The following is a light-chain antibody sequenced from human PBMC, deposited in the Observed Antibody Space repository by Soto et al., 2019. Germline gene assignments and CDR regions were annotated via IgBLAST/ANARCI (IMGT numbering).Light chain of an antibody. J-gene: IGLJ1*01. CDR2: EYF. CDR1: SSDVGGYNL. V-gene: IGLV2-23*01. CDR3: CSYAGSSTYV. Sequence: QSVLTQPASVSGSPGQSITISCTGTSSDVGGYNLVSWYQHHPGKAPQLVIYEYFKRPSGVSNRFSASKSGNTASLTISGLQAEDEADYYCCSYAGSSTYVFGTGTKLTVL.